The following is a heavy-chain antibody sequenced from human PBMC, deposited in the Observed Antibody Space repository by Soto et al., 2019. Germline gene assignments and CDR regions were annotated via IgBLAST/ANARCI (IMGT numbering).Heavy chain of an antibody. CDR2: IYYSGST. J-gene: IGHJ6*03. Sequence: SETXSLTCTVSGGSISSSSYYWGWIRQPPGKGLEWIGSIYYSGSTYYNPSLKSRVTISADTSKNQFSLKLSSVTAADTAVYYCARQQGIAAPAYGYYYYMDVWGKGTTVTVSS. CDR1: GGSISSSSYY. CDR3: ARQQGIAAPAYGYYYYMDV. D-gene: IGHD6-13*01. V-gene: IGHV4-39*01.